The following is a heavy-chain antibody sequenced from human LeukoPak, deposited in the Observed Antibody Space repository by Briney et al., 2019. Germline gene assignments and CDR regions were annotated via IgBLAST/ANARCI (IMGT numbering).Heavy chain of an antibody. Sequence: ASVKVSCKASGYSFTRYYMHWVRQAPGQGLERMGIINPRGGSTSYAQKFQGRVTMTTDTSTSTVYMELSSLRSEDTAVYYCASPGDSYDSSGYWNWGQGTLVTVSS. V-gene: IGHV1-46*01. CDR3: ASPGDSYDSSGYWN. D-gene: IGHD3-22*01. CDR2: INPRGGST. CDR1: GYSFTRYY. J-gene: IGHJ4*02.